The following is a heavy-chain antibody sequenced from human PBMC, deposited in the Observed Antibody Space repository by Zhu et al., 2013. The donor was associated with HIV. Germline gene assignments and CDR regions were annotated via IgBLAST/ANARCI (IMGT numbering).Heavy chain of an antibody. CDR3: TRALGQPANFRFDP. V-gene: IGHV1-8*03. CDR2: MNPKSGNT. CDR1: GGTFTDHA. D-gene: IGHD2-15*01. Sequence: HVQLVQSGAEVKKPGSSVRVSCRTSGGTFTDHAINWVRQAPGQGLEWLGWMNPKSGNTGYAQSFQGRLSFTRNTSSNTAYMELSSLRSDDMAVYYCTRALGQPANFRFDPWGQGTLVTVAS. J-gene: IGHJ5*02.